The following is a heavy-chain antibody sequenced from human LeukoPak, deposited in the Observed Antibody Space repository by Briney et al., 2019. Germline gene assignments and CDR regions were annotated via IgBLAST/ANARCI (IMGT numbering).Heavy chain of an antibody. V-gene: IGHV3-21*01. Sequence: PGGSLRLSCAASGFTFSSYSVNWVRQAPGKGLEWVSSISERSSYIYYADSMKGRFTSSRDNAKNSLYLQMNSLRAEATAVYYCARSTRRQTDAFDIWGQGTVVTVSS. CDR1: GFTFSSYS. CDR3: ARSTRRQTDAFDI. J-gene: IGHJ3*02. CDR2: ISERSSYI.